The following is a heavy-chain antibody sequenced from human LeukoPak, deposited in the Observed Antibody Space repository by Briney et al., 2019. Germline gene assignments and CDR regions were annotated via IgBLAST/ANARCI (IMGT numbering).Heavy chain of an antibody. D-gene: IGHD3-10*01. CDR3: ARSDYYGSGYFDY. J-gene: IGHJ4*02. CDR2: IYSGGST. V-gene: IGHV3-66*01. Sequence: GGSLRLSCAASGFTVSSNYMSWVRQAPGKGLEWVSVIYSGGSTYYADPVKGRFTISRDNSKNTLYLQMNSLRAEDTAVYYCARSDYYGSGYFDYWGQGTLVTVSS. CDR1: GFTVSSNY.